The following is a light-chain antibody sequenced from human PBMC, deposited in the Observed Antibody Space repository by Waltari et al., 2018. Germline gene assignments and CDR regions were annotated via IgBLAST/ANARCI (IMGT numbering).Light chain of an antibody. CDR2: KAS. Sequence: DIQMTQSPSTLSASVGDRVSITCRASQSINNWLAWYQHKPGKDPNLLIYKASSLESGVPSRFSGSGFGTEFTLTISSLQPDDVATYYCQQYKTYGSFGQGTKLEIK. CDR3: QQYKTYGS. CDR1: QSINNW. V-gene: IGKV1-5*03. J-gene: IGKJ2*01.